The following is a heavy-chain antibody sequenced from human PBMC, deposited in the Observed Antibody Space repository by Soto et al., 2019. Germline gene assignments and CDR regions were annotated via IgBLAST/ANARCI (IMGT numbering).Heavy chain of an antibody. CDR1: GGSISSSSYY. CDR3: ARPSGSYLYYFDY. Sequence: QLQLQESGPGLVKPSETLSLTCTVSGGSISSSSYYWGWIRQPPGKGLEWIGSIYYSGSTYYNPSLKRRVTISVDTSKKQFSLKLSSVTAADTAVYYCARPSGSYLYYFDYWGQGTLVTVSS. V-gene: IGHV4-39*01. J-gene: IGHJ4*02. CDR2: IYYSGST. D-gene: IGHD1-26*01.